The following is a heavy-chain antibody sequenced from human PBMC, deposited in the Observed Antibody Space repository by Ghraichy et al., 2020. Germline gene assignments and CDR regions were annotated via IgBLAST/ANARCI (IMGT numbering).Heavy chain of an antibody. J-gene: IGHJ5*02. CDR2: ISAYNGNT. Sequence: ASVKVSFKASGYTFTSYGISWVRQAPGQGLEWMGWISAYNGNTNYAQKLQGRVTMTTDTSTSTAYMELRSLRSDDTAVYYCGRDRGWWGPRIGSWVGFDPWGQGTLVTVSS. CDR3: GRDRGWWGPRIGSWVGFDP. D-gene: IGHD2-8*02. CDR1: GYTFTSYG. V-gene: IGHV1-18*01.